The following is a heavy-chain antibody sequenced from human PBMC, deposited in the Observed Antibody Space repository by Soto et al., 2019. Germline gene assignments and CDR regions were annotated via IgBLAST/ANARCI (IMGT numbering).Heavy chain of an antibody. V-gene: IGHV4-31*03. CDR2: FYYTGET. D-gene: IGHD1-26*01. CDR3: ARSVGGAQSQADH. CDR1: GLDVSRGGSY. J-gene: IGHJ4*02. Sequence: QVQLQESGPSLVRPSQTLSLTCSVSGLDVSRGGSYWGWIRQLPGKGLEWIGYFYYTGETFFNPSLESRLRISTDTSKNPFSLKLRPVTAADPAVYSCARSVGGAQSQADHWGQGNLVTVSS.